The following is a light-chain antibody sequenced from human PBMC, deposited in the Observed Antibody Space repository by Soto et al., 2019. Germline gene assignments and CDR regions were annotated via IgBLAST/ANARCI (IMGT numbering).Light chain of an antibody. J-gene: IGLJ3*02. Sequence: ALTQPPSASGSPGQSVTISCTGTSSDVGGYNYVSWYQQYPGRAPKLMIYEATKRPSGVPDRFSGSKSGNTASLTVSGLQAEDEADYYCSSYAASNNFYFVFGGGTQLTV. V-gene: IGLV2-8*01. CDR3: SSYAASNNFYFV. CDR2: EAT. CDR1: SSDVGGYNY.